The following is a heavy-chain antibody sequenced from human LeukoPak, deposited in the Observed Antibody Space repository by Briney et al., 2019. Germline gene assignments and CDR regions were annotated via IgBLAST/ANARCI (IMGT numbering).Heavy chain of an antibody. Sequence: ASVKVSCKASGYTFPSYDINWVRQATGQGLEWMGWMNPNSGNTGFAQKFQGRVTMTRNTSISTAYMELSSLRSEDTAVYYCARGPAYGDPLYYYYGMDVWGQGTTVTVSS. CDR1: GYTFPSYD. CDR3: ARGPAYGDPLYYYYGMDV. V-gene: IGHV1-8*01. CDR2: MNPNSGNT. J-gene: IGHJ6*02. D-gene: IGHD4-17*01.